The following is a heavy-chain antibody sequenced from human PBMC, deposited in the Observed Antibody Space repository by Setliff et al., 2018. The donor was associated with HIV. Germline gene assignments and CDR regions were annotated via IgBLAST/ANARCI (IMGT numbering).Heavy chain of an antibody. J-gene: IGHJ4*02. D-gene: IGHD2-15*01. CDR1: GGSFSGYY. Sequence: NPSETLSLTCAVYGGSFSGYYWIWIRQPPGRGLEWIGEIIHSGGTNYNRSLKSRVTISLDTSKNKFSLNLSSVTAADTAVYSCARGGLGVLGAIEYWSQGTLVTVSS. CDR3: ARGGLGVLGAIEY. V-gene: IGHV4-34*01. CDR2: IIHSGGT.